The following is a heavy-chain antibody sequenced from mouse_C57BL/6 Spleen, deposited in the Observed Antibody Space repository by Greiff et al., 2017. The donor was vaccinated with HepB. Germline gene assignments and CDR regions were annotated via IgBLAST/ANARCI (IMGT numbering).Heavy chain of an antibody. V-gene: IGHV14-2*01. CDR3: ASWDYYGSSFYYYAMDY. D-gene: IGHD1-1*01. J-gene: IGHJ4*01. CDR1: GFNIKDYY. CDR2: IDPEDGET. Sequence: EVQLQQSGAELVKPGASVKLSCTASGFNIKDYYMHWVKQRTEQGLEWIGRIDPEDGETKYAPKFQGKATITADTSSNTAYLQLSSLTSEDTAVYYCASWDYYGSSFYYYAMDYWGQGTSVTVSS.